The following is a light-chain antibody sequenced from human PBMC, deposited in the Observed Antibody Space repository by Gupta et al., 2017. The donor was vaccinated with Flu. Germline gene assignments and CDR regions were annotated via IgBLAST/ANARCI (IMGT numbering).Light chain of an antibody. J-gene: IGLJ2*01. Sequence: LGMTSTSTCSGDALSKQFAYWYQHMPGQAPVLLVYNATERPAGIPERFSGSSSGTTVTVTIGDVQAEDEADYHCQSANSLGTPVFGGGTILTVL. V-gene: IGLV3-25*03. CDR3: QSANSLGTPV. CDR2: NAT. CDR1: ALSKQF.